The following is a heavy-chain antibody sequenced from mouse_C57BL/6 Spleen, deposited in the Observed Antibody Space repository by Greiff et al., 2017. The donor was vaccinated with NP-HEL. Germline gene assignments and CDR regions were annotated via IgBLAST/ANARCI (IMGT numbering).Heavy chain of an antibody. CDR1: GYTFTDHT. CDR2: IYPRDGST. J-gene: IGHJ2*01. D-gene: IGHD1-1*01. V-gene: IGHV1-78*01. Sequence: VQLQQSDAELVKPGASVKISCKVSGYTFTDHTIHWMKQRPEQGLEWIGYIYPRDGSTKYNEKFKGKATLTAEKSPITDYMQLNSLTSEDSAVYFCARGRYGSSYDYFDYWGQGTTLTVSS. CDR3: ARGRYGSSYDYFDY.